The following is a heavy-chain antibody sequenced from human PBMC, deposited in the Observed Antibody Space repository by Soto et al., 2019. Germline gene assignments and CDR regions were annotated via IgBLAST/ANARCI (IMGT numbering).Heavy chain of an antibody. Sequence: SETLSLTCTVSCGSISSYYWSWIRQPPGKGLEWIGYIYYSGSTNYNPSLKSRVTISVDTSKNQFSLKLSSVTAADTAVYYCARGRGTWIPDAFDIWGQGTMVTVS. J-gene: IGHJ3*02. CDR3: ARGRGTWIPDAFDI. CDR2: IYYSGST. V-gene: IGHV4-59*01. CDR1: CGSISSYY. D-gene: IGHD1-1*01.